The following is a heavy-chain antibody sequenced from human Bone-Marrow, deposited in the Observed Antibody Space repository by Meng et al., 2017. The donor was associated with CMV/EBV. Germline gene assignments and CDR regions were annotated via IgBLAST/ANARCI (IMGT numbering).Heavy chain of an antibody. Sequence: GESLKISCAASGFTFSTYAVSWVRQAPGKGLEWVSTISNSGGTINYADSVRGRFAISRDNPKHRLYLQMSSLRADDTAVYYCAKGSVVVGTDAFDVWGQGTMVTVSS. CDR2: ISNSGGTI. CDR3: AKGSVVVGTDAFDV. J-gene: IGHJ3*01. D-gene: IGHD2-15*01. CDR1: GFTFSTYA. V-gene: IGHV3-23*01.